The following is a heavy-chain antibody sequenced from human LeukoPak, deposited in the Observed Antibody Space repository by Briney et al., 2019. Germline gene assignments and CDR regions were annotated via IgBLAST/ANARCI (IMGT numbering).Heavy chain of an antibody. V-gene: IGHV3-7*03. J-gene: IGHJ4*02. CDR2: IEQDGSEK. CDR3: AGGRGWSSDY. Sequence: SGGSLRLSCATSGFTFSSYWMNWVRQAPGKGLEWVANIEQDGSEKNYVDFVKGRFTISRDNAKNSLYLQMSSLRAEDTAVYYCAGGRGWSSDYWGQGTLVTVSS. CDR1: GFTFSSYW. D-gene: IGHD6-19*01.